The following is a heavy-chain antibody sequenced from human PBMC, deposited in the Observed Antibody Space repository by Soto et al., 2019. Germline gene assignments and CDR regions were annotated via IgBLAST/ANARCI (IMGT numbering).Heavy chain of an antibody. CDR1: GFTFSSYG. Sequence: QVQLVESGGGVVQPGRSLRLSCAASGFTFSSYGMHWVRQAPGKGLEWVAVIWYDGSNKYYADSVKGRFTISRGNSKNTLYLQMNSLRAEDTAVYYCARDVPKWELSDAFDIWGQGTMVTVSS. D-gene: IGHD1-26*01. J-gene: IGHJ3*02. CDR2: IWYDGSNK. V-gene: IGHV3-33*01. CDR3: ARDVPKWELSDAFDI.